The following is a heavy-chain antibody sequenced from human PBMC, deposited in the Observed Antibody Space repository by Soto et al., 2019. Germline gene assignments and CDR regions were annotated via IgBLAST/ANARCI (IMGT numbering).Heavy chain of an antibody. Sequence: EVHLLESGGGLVQPGGSLRLSCAASGFTFSNYVMSWVRQAPGKGLEWVAAISGSGDNTYYADSVKGRFTISRDNSKKTLFLQMHSLRAEDTAVYYCAKLPFGLALGFDYWGQGTLVTVSS. V-gene: IGHV3-23*01. CDR3: AKLPFGLALGFDY. J-gene: IGHJ4*02. D-gene: IGHD3-3*01. CDR2: ISGSGDNT. CDR1: GFTFSNYV.